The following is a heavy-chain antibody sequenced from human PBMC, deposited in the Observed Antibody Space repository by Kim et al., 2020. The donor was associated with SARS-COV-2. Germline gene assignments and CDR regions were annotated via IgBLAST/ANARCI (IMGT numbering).Heavy chain of an antibody. V-gene: IGHV3-21*01. J-gene: IGHJ5*02. CDR2: ISSSSSYI. D-gene: IGHD6-13*01. CDR3: ARAYSSSENWFDP. Sequence: GGSLRLSCAASGFTFSSYSMNWVRQAPGKGLEWVSSISSSSSYIYYADSVKGRFTISRDNAKNSLYLQMNSLRAEDTAVYYCARAYSSSENWFDPWGQGTLVTVSS. CDR1: GFTFSSYS.